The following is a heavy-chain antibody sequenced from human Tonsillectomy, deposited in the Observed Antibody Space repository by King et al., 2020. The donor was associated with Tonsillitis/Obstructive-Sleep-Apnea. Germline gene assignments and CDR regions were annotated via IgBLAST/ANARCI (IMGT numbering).Heavy chain of an antibody. CDR1: GGTFSSYA. CDR3: TRDSLNYANYYYMDV. CDR2: IFPIFGTA. V-gene: IGHV1-69*01. D-gene: IGHD1-7*01. Sequence: QLVQSGAEVKKPGSSVKVSCKASGGTFSSYAISWVRQAPGQGLEWMGGIFPIFGTANYAQKFQGRVTIPADESTSTAYMELGSLRYEDTAVYYCTRDSLNYANYYYMDVWGKGTTVTVSS. J-gene: IGHJ6*03.